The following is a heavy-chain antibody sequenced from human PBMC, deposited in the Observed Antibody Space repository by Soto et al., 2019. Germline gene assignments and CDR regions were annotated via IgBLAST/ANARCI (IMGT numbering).Heavy chain of an antibody. V-gene: IGHV3-48*01. CDR2: ITSTSSGM. J-gene: IGHJ6*03. CDR3: ARRASGVTTTDSYYDYVDV. Sequence: EVQLVESGGGLVQPGGSLRLTCAASGFAFSSHFMYWVRQAPGKGLEWVSCITSTSSGMYYTDSVKGRFTISRDNAKNSLSLQMNSLRAEDTAVYYCARRASGVTTTDSYYDYVDVWGKGTTVTVSS. D-gene: IGHD4-4*01. CDR1: GFAFSSHF.